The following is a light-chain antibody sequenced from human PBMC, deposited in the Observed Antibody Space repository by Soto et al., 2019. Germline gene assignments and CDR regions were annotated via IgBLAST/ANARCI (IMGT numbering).Light chain of an antibody. CDR1: SSDVGAYNY. CDR2: DVT. CDR3: SSYANLVPLI. Sequence: QSALTQPASVSGSPGQSITISCTGTSSDVGAYNYVSWYQQYPGKAPTLMIYDVTNRPSGVSNRFSGSKSGNTASLTISGLQAEDEADYYCSSYANLVPLIFGGGTKVTVL. J-gene: IGLJ2*01. V-gene: IGLV2-14*01.